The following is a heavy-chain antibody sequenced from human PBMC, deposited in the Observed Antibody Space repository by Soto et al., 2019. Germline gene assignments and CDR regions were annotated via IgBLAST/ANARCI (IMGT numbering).Heavy chain of an antibody. CDR1: GGSFRNTA. D-gene: IGHD1-26*01. CDR2: IIPLFGTA. CDR3: PRDREVGATQDY. J-gene: IGHJ4*02. Sequence: QVQLVQSGAEVKKPGSSVKVSCKASGGSFRNTAFSWVRQAPGQGLEWMGGIIPLFGTANYAQKCQGRVTITADESMSAVYMELSSLRSEDTAVYYCPRDREVGATQDYWGQGTLVTVSS. V-gene: IGHV1-69*01.